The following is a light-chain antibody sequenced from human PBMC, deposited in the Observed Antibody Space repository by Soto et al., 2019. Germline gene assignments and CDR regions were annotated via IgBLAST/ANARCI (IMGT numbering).Light chain of an antibody. CDR3: AAWDDSLSGWV. Sequence: QSVLTQPPSASGTPGQRVTISCSGSSSNIGNNYIYWYHQLPGTAPKLLIYRNNQRPSGVPDRFSGSKSGTSASLAISGLRSEDEADYYCAAWDDSLSGWVFGGGTKLTVL. CDR1: SSNIGNNY. V-gene: IGLV1-47*01. J-gene: IGLJ3*02. CDR2: RNN.